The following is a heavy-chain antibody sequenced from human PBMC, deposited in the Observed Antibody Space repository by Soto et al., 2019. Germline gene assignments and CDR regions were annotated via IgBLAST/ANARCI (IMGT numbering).Heavy chain of an antibody. CDR3: ARISNSLPDY. Sequence: GASVKVSTKASGYPFTNYHIHWVRQAPGQGLEWMGIINPGRGSTTYAHKFQGRVTMTRDTSTSTVYMELDSLRSDDTAVYFCARISNSLPDYWGQGTLVTVSS. CDR2: INPGRGST. V-gene: IGHV1-46*01. J-gene: IGHJ4*02. D-gene: IGHD1-1*01. CDR1: GYPFTNYH.